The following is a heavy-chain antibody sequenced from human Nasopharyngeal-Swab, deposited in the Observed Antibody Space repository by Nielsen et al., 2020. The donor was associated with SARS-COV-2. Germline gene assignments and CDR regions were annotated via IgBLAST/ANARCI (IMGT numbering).Heavy chain of an antibody. CDR3: AAQIGVSAMNISYYYGLDV. D-gene: IGHD1/OR15-1a*01. CDR2: ISYPGSSK. CDR1: GFTFSNYG. J-gene: IGHJ6*02. Sequence: GESLKISCVGAGFTFSNYGMHWVRQAPGKGLEWVAVISYPGSSKYYADSVKGRVSISRDDSRKTVYLQMNSLTPEDTAIYYCAAQIGVSAMNISYYYGLDVWGQGTTVTVSS. V-gene: IGHV3-30*03.